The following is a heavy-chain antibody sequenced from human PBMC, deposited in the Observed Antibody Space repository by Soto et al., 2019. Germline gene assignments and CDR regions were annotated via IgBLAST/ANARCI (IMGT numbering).Heavy chain of an antibody. CDR2: IYPGDSDT. V-gene: IGHV5-51*01. J-gene: IGHJ4*02. CDR3: ARRPSGSSALYYFDY. CDR1: GYSFTSYW. Sequence: GESLKISCKGSGYSFTSYWIGWVRQMPGKGLEWMGIIYPGDSDTRYSPSFQGQVTISADKSISTAYLQWSSLKASDTAMYYCARRPSGSSALYYFDYWGQGTLVTV. D-gene: IGHD6-19*01.